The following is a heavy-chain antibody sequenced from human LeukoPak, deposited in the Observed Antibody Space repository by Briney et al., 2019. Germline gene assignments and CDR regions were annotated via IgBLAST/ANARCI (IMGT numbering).Heavy chain of an antibody. V-gene: IGHV4-61*02. J-gene: IGHJ4*02. CDR3: ARGYPGDSHFDY. CDR2: IYTSGST. Sequence: SETLSLTCTVSGGSISSGSYYWSWIRQPAGKGLEWIGRIYTSGSTNYNPSLKSRVTISVDTSKNQFSLKLSSVTAADTAVYYCARGYPGDSHFDYWGQGTLVTVSS. CDR1: GGSISSGSYY. D-gene: IGHD2-21*02.